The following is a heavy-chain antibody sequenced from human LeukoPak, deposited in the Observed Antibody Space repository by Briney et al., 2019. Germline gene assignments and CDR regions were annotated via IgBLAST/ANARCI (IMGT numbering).Heavy chain of an antibody. CDR1: GGSINSYY. J-gene: IGHJ3*02. V-gene: IGHV4-4*07. CDR2: IYTSGST. CDR3: ARDRLGYCSSTSCRDAFDI. Sequence: SETLSLTCTVSGGSINSYYWSWIRQPAGKGLEWIGRIYTSGSTNYNPSLKSRVTMSVDTSKNQFSLKLSSVTAADTAVYYCARDRLGYCSSTSCRDAFDIWGQGTMVTVSS. D-gene: IGHD2-2*01.